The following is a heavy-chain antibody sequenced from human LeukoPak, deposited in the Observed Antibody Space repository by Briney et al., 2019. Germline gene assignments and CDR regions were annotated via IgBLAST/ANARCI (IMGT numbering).Heavy chain of an antibody. D-gene: IGHD3-16*01. J-gene: IGHJ4*02. Sequence: GESLKISCKASGYKFTSYWIGWVRQMPGKGPEWMGIIYPDDSDIRYSPSFQGQVTISADKSLSTAYLRWSSLKASDSAMYYCARHPYDVFAGYCLDYWGQGTLVTVSS. CDR2: IYPDDSDI. V-gene: IGHV5-51*01. CDR3: ARHPYDVFAGYCLDY. CDR1: GYKFTSYW.